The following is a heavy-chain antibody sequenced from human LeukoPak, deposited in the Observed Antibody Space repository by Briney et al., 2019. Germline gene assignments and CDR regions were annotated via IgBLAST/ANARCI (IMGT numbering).Heavy chain of an antibody. J-gene: IGHJ3*02. D-gene: IGHD3-16*01. CDR1: GFTFSTYT. CDR3: ARWGLPRGGAFDI. V-gene: IGHV3-21*01. CDR2: ISSSSSYI. Sequence: GGSLRLSCAASGFTFSTYTMNWVRQAPGKGLEWVSSISSSSSYIYYADSVKGRFTISRDNSKNSLYLQINSLRAEDTALYYCARWGLPRGGAFDIWGQGTMVTVSS.